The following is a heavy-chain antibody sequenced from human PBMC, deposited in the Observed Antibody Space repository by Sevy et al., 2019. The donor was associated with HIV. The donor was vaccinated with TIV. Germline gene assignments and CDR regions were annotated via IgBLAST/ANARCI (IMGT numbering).Heavy chain of an antibody. CDR1: GGSISSYY. CDR2: IYYSGST. J-gene: IGHJ5*02. V-gene: IGHV4-59*13. CDR3: ARDLKQNWFDP. Sequence: SETLSLTCTVSGGSISSYYWTWIRQPPGKGLEWIGYIYYSGSTNYNPSLKRRVTISVDTSKNQFSLKLSSVTAADTAVYYCARDLKQNWFDPWGQGTLVTVSS.